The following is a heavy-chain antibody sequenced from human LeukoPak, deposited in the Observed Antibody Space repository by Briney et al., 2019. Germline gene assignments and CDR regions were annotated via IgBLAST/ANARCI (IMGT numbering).Heavy chain of an antibody. V-gene: IGHV1-24*01. CDR2: FDPEDGET. CDR1: GYTLTELS. CDR3: ATVTYDSSGYYIPLDY. D-gene: IGHD3-22*01. Sequence: ASVKVSCKASGYTLTELSMHWVRQAPGKGLEWMGGFDPEDGETIYAQKFQGRVTMTEDTSTDTAYMELSSLRSEDTAVYYCATVTYDSSGYYIPLDYWGQGTLVTVSS. J-gene: IGHJ4*02.